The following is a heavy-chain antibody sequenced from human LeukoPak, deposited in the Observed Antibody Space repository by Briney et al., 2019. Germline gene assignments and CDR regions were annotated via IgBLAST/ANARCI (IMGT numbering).Heavy chain of an antibody. CDR3: ASHSENYYGPLNY. V-gene: IGHV3-23*01. CDR1: GFTLSTNA. Sequence: GGSLRLSCLTSGFTLSTNAMSWVRQAPGKGLEWISGISGSGASTYYADSVKGRFTISRDNSKNTLYLQMNSLRAEDTAVYYCASHSENYYGPLNYWGQGTLVTVSS. D-gene: IGHD1-26*01. CDR2: ISGSGAST. J-gene: IGHJ4*02.